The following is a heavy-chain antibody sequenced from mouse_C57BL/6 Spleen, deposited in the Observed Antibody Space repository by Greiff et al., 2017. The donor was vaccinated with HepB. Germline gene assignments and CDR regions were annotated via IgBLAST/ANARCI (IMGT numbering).Heavy chain of an antibody. Sequence: EVKLVESGGGLVKPGGSLKLSCAASGFTFSSYAMSWVRQTPEKRLEWVATISDGGSYTYYPDNVKGRFTISRDNAKNNLYLQMSHLKSEDTAMYYCARTGKLGYFDVWGTGTTVTVSS. D-gene: IGHD4-1*01. J-gene: IGHJ1*03. CDR3: ARTGKLGYFDV. CDR1: GFTFSSYA. CDR2: ISDGGSYT. V-gene: IGHV5-4*03.